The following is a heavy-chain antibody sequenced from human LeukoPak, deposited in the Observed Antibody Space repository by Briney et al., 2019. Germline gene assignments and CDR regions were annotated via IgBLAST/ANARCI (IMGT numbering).Heavy chain of an antibody. J-gene: IGHJ6*02. CDR1: GGSISSYY. CDR3: ARVNYDFWSGYYIYDPPYYYGMDV. V-gene: IGHV4-59*01. Sequence: PSETLSLTCTVSGGSISSYYWSWLREPPGKGLEWIGYIYYSGSTNYNPSLKSRVTISVDTSENQFSLKLSSVTAADTAVYYCARVNYDFWSGYYIYDPPYYYGMDVWGQGTTVTVSS. CDR2: IYYSGST. D-gene: IGHD3-3*01.